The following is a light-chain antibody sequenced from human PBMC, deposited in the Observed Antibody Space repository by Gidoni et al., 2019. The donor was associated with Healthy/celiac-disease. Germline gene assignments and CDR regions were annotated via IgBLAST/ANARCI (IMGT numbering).Light chain of an antibody. CDR1: QSVSSN. CDR2: GAS. Sequence: EIVMTQSPATLSVSPGERATLSCSASQSVSSNLAWYQQKPGQAPRLLIYGASTRATGIPARFSGSGSGTEFTLTISSLQSEDFAVYYCQQYNNWPPNLTFXGXTKVEIK. CDR3: QQYNNWPPNLT. V-gene: IGKV3-15*01. J-gene: IGKJ4*01.